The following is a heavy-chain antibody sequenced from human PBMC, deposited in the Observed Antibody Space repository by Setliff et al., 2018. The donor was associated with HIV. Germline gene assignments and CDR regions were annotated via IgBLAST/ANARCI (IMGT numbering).Heavy chain of an antibody. V-gene: IGHV6-1*01. D-gene: IGHD6-19*01. CDR3: ARGSYGSVLL. CDR1: GDSVSSINAA. CDR2: TYYRSKWYF. J-gene: IGHJ4*02. Sequence: SQTLSLTCAIPGDSVSSINAAWNWIRQSPLRGLEWLGRTYYRSKWYFDYAVSVKSRIIINPDTSKNQFSLQLNSVTPEDTAVYYCARGSYGSVLLWGQGTQVTVSS.